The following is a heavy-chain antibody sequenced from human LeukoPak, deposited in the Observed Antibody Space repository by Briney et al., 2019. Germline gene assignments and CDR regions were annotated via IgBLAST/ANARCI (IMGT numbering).Heavy chain of an antibody. Sequence: SETLSLTCTVSGGSISSYYRSWIRQPPGKGLEWIGYIYYSGSTNYNPSLKSRVTISVDTSKNQFSLKLSSVTAADTAVYYCARLVYDTYYYYYMDVWGKGTTVTVSS. J-gene: IGHJ6*03. CDR3: ARLVYDTYYYYYMDV. D-gene: IGHD3-22*01. V-gene: IGHV4-59*01. CDR2: IYYSGST. CDR1: GGSISSYY.